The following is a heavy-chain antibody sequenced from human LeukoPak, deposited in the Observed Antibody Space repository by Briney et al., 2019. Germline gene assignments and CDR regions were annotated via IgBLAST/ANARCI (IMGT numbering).Heavy chain of an antibody. CDR3: ARPSHLIYYYYYMDV. CDR1: GFTFSSYA. J-gene: IGHJ6*03. V-gene: IGHV3-30*04. D-gene: IGHD3-3*02. CDR2: ISYDGSNK. Sequence: GRSLRLSCAASGFTFSSYAMHWVRQAPGKGLEWVAVISYDGSNKYYADSVKGRFTISRDNSKNTLYLQMNSLRAEDTALYYCARPSHLIYYYYYMDVWGKGTTVTVSS.